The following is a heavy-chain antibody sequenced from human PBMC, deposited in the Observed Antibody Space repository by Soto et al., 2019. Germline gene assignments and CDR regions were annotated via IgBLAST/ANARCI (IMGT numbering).Heavy chain of an antibody. Sequence: YSMCRYRKTPGKGLEWVSSISGSGDNTYYADSVKGRFTISRDNSKNTLFLQMNSLRAEDTAVYYCAKLPGILALGFDSWGQGTLVTVPS. CDR1: YS. V-gene: IGHV3-23*01. CDR3: AKLPGILALGFDS. D-gene: IGHD3-3*02. J-gene: IGHJ4*02. CDR2: ISGSGDNT.